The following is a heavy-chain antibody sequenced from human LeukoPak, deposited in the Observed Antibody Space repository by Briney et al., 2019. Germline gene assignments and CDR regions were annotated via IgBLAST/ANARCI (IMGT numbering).Heavy chain of an antibody. J-gene: IGHJ6*03. CDR3: TTLYDYVWGSYRFLPLDYYYYMDV. D-gene: IGHD3-16*02. CDR2: IKSKTDVGTT. V-gene: IGHV3-15*01. CDR1: GFTFSNAW. Sequence: TGGSLRLSCAASGFTFSNAWMRCVRQAPGKGREWGGRIKSKTDVGTTEYAAPVKGRFTISRDDSKNTLYLQMNRLKTEDTAVYYCTTLYDYVWGSYRFLPLDYYYYMDVWGKGTTVTISS.